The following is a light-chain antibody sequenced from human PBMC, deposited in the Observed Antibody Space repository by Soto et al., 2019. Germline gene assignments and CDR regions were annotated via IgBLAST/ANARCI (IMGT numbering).Light chain of an antibody. CDR2: EVS. CDR1: SSDIGFSNY. J-gene: IGLJ1*01. CDR3: SSFTSSDTDV. Sequence: QSSLTQPASVSGSPGQSITISCTGTSSDIGFSNYVFWYQQHPGKAPKLMISEVSNRPSGVSYRFSGSKSGNTASLTISGLQAEDEADYDCSSFTSSDTDVFGTGTKVTVL. V-gene: IGLV2-14*01.